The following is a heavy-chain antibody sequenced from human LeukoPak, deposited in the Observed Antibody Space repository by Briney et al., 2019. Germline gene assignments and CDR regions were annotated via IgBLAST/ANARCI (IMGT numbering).Heavy chain of an antibody. Sequence: SETLSLTCAVSGGSISSSNRWSWVRQPPGKGLEWIGEIYHSGSTNYNPSLKSRVTISVDKSKNQFSLKLSSVTAADTAVYYCARAIGGSANWFDPWGQGTLVTVSS. J-gene: IGHJ5*02. CDR1: GGSISSSNR. D-gene: IGHD2-15*01. V-gene: IGHV4-4*02. CDR2: IYHSGST. CDR3: ARAIGGSANWFDP.